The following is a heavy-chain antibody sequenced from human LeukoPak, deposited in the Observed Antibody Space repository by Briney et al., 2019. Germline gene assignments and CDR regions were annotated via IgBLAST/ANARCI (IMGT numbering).Heavy chain of an antibody. CDR1: GDSISSYY. CDR3: AREINYCDSSGYSDAFDI. CDR2: IYYSGST. V-gene: IGHV4-59*01. D-gene: IGHD3-22*01. J-gene: IGHJ3*02. Sequence: SETLSLTCTVSGDSISSYYWSWIRQPPGKGLEWIGYIYYSGSTNYNPSLKSRGTISVDTSKNQFSLKLSSVTAADTAVYYCAREINYCDSSGYSDAFDIWGQGTMVTVSS.